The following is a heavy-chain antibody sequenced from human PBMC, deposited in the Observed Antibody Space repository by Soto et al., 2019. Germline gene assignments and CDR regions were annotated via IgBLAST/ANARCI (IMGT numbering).Heavy chain of an antibody. V-gene: IGHV4-39*07. D-gene: IGHD2-21*02. J-gene: IGHJ6*02. Sequence: SETLSLTSTVSGGSISSSSYYWGWIRQPPGKGLEWIGSIYYSGSTVYNPSFKSRVTISVDTSKSQFSLRLNSVTAADTAVYYCARDLWGYCGTDCYPLDVWGQGTTVTVSS. CDR2: IYYSGST. CDR3: ARDLWGYCGTDCYPLDV. CDR1: GGSISSSSYY.